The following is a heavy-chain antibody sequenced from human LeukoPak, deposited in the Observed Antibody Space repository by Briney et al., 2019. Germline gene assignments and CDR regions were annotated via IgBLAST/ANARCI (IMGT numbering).Heavy chain of an antibody. V-gene: IGHV1-2*06. CDR1: GYAFTGYY. CDR3: ARDREYCGGDCYPYYFHS. CDR2: VNPNTGGT. J-gene: IGHJ4*02. Sequence: ASVKVSCKASGYAFTGYYIHWVRQAPGQGLEWMGRVNPNTGGTYYAQKFQGRVTMTRDTSISTAYTELSGLRSDDTALYYCARDREYCGGDCYPYYFHSWGQGTLVTVSS. D-gene: IGHD2-21*02.